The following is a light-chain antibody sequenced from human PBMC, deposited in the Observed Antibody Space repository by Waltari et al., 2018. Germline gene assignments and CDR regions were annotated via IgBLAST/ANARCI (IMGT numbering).Light chain of an antibody. CDR3: EQYYADPRT. Sequence: DFVMTQSPDSLSVSLGARATINCKSSQSVFYNSNTKDYLAWYQQRAGQPPKLLIYWGSVRASGVPDRFSGSGSGTDFTLTISDLQAEDLAVYYCEQYYADPRTFGQGTKVEVK. V-gene: IGKV4-1*01. J-gene: IGKJ1*01. CDR2: WGS. CDR1: QSVFYNSNTKDY.